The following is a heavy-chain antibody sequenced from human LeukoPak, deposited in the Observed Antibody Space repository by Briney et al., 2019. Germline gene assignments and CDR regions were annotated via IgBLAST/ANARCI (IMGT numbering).Heavy chain of an antibody. CDR3: AIANMTWFDP. Sequence: ASVTVSCKSSGYTFTSYDINWVRQAPGQGLEWMGWMNPNSGNTGYAQKFQGRVTMTRNTSISTAYMELSSLRSEDTVVYYCAIANMTWFDPCGQGTLVTVSS. D-gene: IGHD2/OR15-2a*01. CDR1: GYTFTSYD. CDR2: MNPNSGNT. V-gene: IGHV1-8*01. J-gene: IGHJ5*02.